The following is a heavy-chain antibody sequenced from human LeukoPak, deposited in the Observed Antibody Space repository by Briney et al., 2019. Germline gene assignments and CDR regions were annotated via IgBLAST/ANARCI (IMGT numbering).Heavy chain of an antibody. V-gene: IGHV4-59*12. D-gene: IGHD3-3*01. CDR3: ARGGSITIFGVVIIRANNWFDP. Sequence: SETLSLTCTVSGGSIGSYYWSWIRQPPGKGLEWIGYIYYSGSTNYNPSLKSRVTISVDTSKNQFSLKLSSVTAADTAVYCCARGGSITIFGVVIIRANNWFDPWGQGTLVTVSS. CDR1: GGSIGSYY. CDR2: IYYSGST. J-gene: IGHJ5*02.